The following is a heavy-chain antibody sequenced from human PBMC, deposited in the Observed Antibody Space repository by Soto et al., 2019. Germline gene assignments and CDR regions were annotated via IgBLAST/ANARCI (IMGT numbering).Heavy chain of an antibody. Sequence: ASVKVSCKASGYAFSGFYMHWVRQAPGQGLEWMGWINPNSGGTKSAEKFQGRVTMTRDTSISTAYMELSRLTSDDTAVYYCASAAVTGTAGLDFWGQGTQVTVSS. CDR2: INPNSGGT. CDR3: ASAAVTGTAGLDF. J-gene: IGHJ4*02. CDR1: GYAFSGFY. D-gene: IGHD6-19*01. V-gene: IGHV1-2*02.